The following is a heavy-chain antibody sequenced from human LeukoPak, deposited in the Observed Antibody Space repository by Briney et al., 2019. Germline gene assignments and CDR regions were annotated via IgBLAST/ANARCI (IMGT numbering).Heavy chain of an antibody. D-gene: IGHD6-19*01. CDR1: GGTFSSYA. V-gene: IGHV1-69*04. J-gene: IGHJ6*02. CDR3: ARDASVAVAGLLYYGMDV. CDR2: IIPILGIA. Sequence: SVKVSCKASGGTFSSYAISWVRQAPGQGLEWMGRIIPILGIADYAQKFQGRVTITADKSTSTAYMELSSLRSEDTAVYYCARDASVAVAGLLYYGMDVWGQGTTVTVSS.